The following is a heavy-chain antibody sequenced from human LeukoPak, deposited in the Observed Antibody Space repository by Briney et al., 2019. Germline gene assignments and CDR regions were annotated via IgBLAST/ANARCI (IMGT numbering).Heavy chain of an antibody. V-gene: IGHV3-53*01. Sequence: GGSLRLPCAASGFTVSSNYMSWVRQAPGKGLEWVSVIYSGGSTYYADSVKGRFTISRDNAKNSLYLQMNSLRAEDTAVYYCARGVYCSSTSCVGYYFDYWGQGTLVTVSS. J-gene: IGHJ4*02. CDR1: GFTVSSNY. D-gene: IGHD2-2*01. CDR2: IYSGGST. CDR3: ARGVYCSSTSCVGYYFDY.